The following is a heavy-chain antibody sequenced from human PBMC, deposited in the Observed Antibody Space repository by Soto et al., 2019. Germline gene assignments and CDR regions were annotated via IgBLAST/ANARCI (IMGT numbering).Heavy chain of an antibody. J-gene: IGHJ4*02. CDR1: GGSISDYN. CDR3: ARRYGPGFDY. Sequence: SETLSLTCTVSGGSISDYNLSWIRQPPGKGLEWIGYIYYSGSTNYNPSLKSRVTISVDTSKNQFSLKLSSVTAADTAVYYCARRYGPGFDYWGQGTLVTVSS. D-gene: IGHD4-17*01. CDR2: IYYSGST. V-gene: IGHV4-59*08.